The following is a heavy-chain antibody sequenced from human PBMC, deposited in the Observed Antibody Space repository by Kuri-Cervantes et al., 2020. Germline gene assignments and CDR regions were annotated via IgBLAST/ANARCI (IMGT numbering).Heavy chain of an antibody. J-gene: IGHJ4*02. V-gene: IGHV4-34*01. Sequence: GSLRLSCAAHSGSFNDYYWSWIRQSPGKGLEWIGEVGPEGTHYNPSLRSRVSISIDTSRNQFSLTLTSVTAADTAVYYCAREDESGTSAFDYWGQGTLVTVSS. CDR1: SGSFNDYY. D-gene: IGHD6-13*01. CDR3: AREDESGTSAFDY. CDR2: VGPEGT.